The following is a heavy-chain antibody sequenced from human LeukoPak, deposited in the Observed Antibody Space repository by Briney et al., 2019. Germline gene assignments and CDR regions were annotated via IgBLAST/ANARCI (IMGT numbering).Heavy chain of an antibody. Sequence: GGSLRLSCAASGFTFSSYSMNWVRQAPGKGLEWVSSISSSGSTIYYADSVKGRFTISRDNAKNSLYLQMNSLRAEDTAVYYCARDLGFVYYYGSGSSYFDYWGQGTLVTVSS. CDR2: ISSSGSTI. J-gene: IGHJ4*02. V-gene: IGHV3-48*04. CDR1: GFTFSSYS. D-gene: IGHD3-10*01. CDR3: ARDLGFVYYYGSGSSYFDY.